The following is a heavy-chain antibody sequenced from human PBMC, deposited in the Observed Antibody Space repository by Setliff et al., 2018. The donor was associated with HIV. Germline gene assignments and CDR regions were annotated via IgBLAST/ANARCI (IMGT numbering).Heavy chain of an antibody. J-gene: IGHJ6*03. CDR2: INHSGST. V-gene: IGHV4-34*01. CDR1: GGSFSGYY. D-gene: IGHD2-8*02. Sequence: SETLSLTCAVYGGSFSGYYWSWIRQPPGKGLEWIGEINHSGSTNYNPSLKSRVTISVDTSKNQFSLKLSPVTAADTAVYYCARGLTDYMDVWGKGTTVTVSS. CDR3: ARGLTDYMDV.